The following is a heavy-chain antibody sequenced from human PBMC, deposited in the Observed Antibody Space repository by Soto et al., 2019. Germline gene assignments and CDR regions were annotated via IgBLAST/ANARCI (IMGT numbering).Heavy chain of an antibody. D-gene: IGHD6-13*01. CDR2: IYSSGGT. J-gene: IGHJ4*02. V-gene: IGHV3-53*01. CDR1: GFTVSNNY. CDR3: ARDTTGIAASGSDN. Sequence: DVQLEESGGGLIQPGGSLRLSCAVSGFTVSNNYMTWVRQAPGKGLEWVSLIYSSGGTKYADSVRGRFTISGDNSMNTLYLQMNSLNVEDTAVYYCARDTTGIAASGSDNWGQGTLVTVSS.